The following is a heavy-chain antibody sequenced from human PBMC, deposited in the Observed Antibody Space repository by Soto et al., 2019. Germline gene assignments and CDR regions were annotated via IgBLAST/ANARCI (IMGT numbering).Heavy chain of an antibody. V-gene: IGHV3-21*01. CDR2: VTKSGDYT. J-gene: IGHJ5*02. CDR1: GFRFSDYS. CDR3: ATGGP. Sequence: EVQLVESGGGLVKPGGSLRLSCVASGFRFSDYSMNWVRQAPGKGLEWVASVTKSGDYTHHADSVKGRFNISRDNAKTSLYLQMNSLTVEDTGIYYCATGGPWCQGDLVTVSS.